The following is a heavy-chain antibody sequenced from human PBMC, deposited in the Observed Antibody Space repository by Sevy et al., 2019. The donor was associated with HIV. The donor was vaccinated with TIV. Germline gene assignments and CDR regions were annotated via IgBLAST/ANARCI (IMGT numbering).Heavy chain of an antibody. CDR2: ISAYNGNT. V-gene: IGHV1-18*04. CDR1: GYTFNTFG. CDR3: ARDSIPLVQGIIISPYYYGMDV. Sequence: ASVKVSCKTSGYTFNTFGINWVRQAPGQGLQWVGWISAYNGNTKYVQKLQGRVSMTTETSTSTVYMELRTLRSDDTAMYYCARDSIPLVQGIIISPYYYGMDVWGHGTTVTVSS. J-gene: IGHJ6*02. D-gene: IGHD3-10*01.